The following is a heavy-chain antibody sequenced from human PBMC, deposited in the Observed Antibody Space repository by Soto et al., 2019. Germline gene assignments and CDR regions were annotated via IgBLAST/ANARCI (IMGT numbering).Heavy chain of an antibody. V-gene: IGHV5-51*01. Sequence: GESLKISCKGSGYIFTSHWIGWVRQMPGKGLEWMGIIYPGDSDTRYSPSFQGQVTISGDKSISTAYLQWSSLKASDTAIYYCARRFCTGTSCSFDYWGQGTLVTVSS. CDR1: GYIFTSHW. CDR2: IYPGDSDT. J-gene: IGHJ4*02. D-gene: IGHD2-15*01. CDR3: ARRFCTGTSCSFDY.